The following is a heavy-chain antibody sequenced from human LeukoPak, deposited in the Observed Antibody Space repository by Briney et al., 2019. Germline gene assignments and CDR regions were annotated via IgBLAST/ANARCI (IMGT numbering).Heavy chain of an antibody. D-gene: IGHD1-26*01. CDR1: GFTFSSYS. V-gene: IGHV3-21*01. CDR3: ARDLGRYSNWFDP. J-gene: IGHJ5*02. CDR2: ISSSSSYI. Sequence: GGSLRLSCAASGFTFSSYSMNWVRQAPGKGLEWVSSISSSSSYIYYADSVKGRFTISRDNAKNSLYLQMNSLRAEDTAVYYCARDLGRYSNWFDPWGQGTLVTVSS.